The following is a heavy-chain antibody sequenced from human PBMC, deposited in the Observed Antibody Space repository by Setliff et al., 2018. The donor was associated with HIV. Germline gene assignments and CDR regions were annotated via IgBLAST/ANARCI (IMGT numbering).Heavy chain of an antibody. J-gene: IGHJ4*02. CDR3: ARGEFYCGTDLYFDY. CDR1: GGSMSTYY. CDR2: IYTSGST. V-gene: IGHV4-4*08. Sequence: SSETLSLTCSVSGGSMSTYYWSWIRQPPGKGLEWIGYIYTSGSTNYNPSLRSRVTISVDTSKNHFSLRLSSVTAADTAVYYCARGEFYCGTDLYFDYWGQGTLVTVSS. D-gene: IGHD2-21*01.